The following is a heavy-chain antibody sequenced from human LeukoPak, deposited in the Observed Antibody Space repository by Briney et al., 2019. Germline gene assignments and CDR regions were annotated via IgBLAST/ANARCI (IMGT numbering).Heavy chain of an antibody. D-gene: IGHD3-10*01. J-gene: IGHJ4*02. CDR3: ARGAASGGYDY. CDR1: GFIFSDYD. V-gene: IGHV3-64*01. CDR2: ITSNGGRT. Sequence: GGSVRLSCAASGFIFSDYDVHWVRQAPGKGREFVSAITSNGGRTFYANSVKGRFTISRDNSKNALYLQMDSLRADDMAVYYCARGAASGGYDYWGQGALVTVSS.